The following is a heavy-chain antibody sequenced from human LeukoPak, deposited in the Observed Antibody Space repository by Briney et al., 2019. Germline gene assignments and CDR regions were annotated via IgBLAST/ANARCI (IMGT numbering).Heavy chain of an antibody. CDR2: ISSSSSYI. J-gene: IGHJ4*02. D-gene: IGHD2-8*01. Sequence: GGSLRLSCAASGFTFSSYSMNWVRQAPGQGLEWVSSISSSSSYIYYADSVKGRFTISRDNAKNSLYLQMNSLRAEDTAVYYCARDRDTCTNGVCYSRKDYWGQGTLVTVSS. V-gene: IGHV3-21*01. CDR1: GFTFSSYS. CDR3: ARDRDTCTNGVCYSRKDY.